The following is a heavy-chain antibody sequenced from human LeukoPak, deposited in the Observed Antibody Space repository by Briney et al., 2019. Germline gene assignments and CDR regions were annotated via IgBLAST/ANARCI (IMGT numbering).Heavy chain of an antibody. V-gene: IGHV1-69*13. CDR1: GGTFSSYA. J-gene: IGHJ5*02. D-gene: IGHD3-3*01. CDR2: IIPIFGTA. CDR3: ARDRTPSYYDFWSGLNWFDP. Sequence: ASVKVSCKASGGTFSSYAISWVRQAPGQGLEWMGGIIPIFGTANYAQKFQGRVTITADESTSTAYMELSSLRSEDTAVYYCARDRTPSYYDFWSGLNWFDPWGQGTLVTVSS.